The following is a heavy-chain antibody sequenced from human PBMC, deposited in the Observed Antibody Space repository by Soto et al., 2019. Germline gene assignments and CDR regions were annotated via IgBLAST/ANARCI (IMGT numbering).Heavy chain of an antibody. V-gene: IGHV3-9*01. J-gene: IGHJ4*02. Sequence: PGGSLRLSCAASGFTFDDYAMHWVRQAPGKGLEWVSGISWNSGSIGYADSVKGRFTISRDNAKNSLYLQMNSLRAEDTALYYCAKALPGYYGSGSYPATVGHYYFDYWGQGTLVTVSS. CDR1: GFTFDDYA. CDR3: AKALPGYYGSGSYPATVGHYYFDY. CDR2: ISWNSGSI. D-gene: IGHD3-10*01.